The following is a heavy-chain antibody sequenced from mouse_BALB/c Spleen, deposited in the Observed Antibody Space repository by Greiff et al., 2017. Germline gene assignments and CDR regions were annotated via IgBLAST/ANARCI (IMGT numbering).Heavy chain of an antibody. D-gene: IGHD1-1*01. CDR2: IYPGDGDT. Sequence: QVQLKQSGAELARPGASVKLSCKASGYTFTSYWMQWVKQRPGQGLEWIGAIYPGDGDTRYTQKFKGKATLTADKSSSTAYMQLSSLASEDSAVYYCARWDTTVVAYYYAMDYWGQGTSVTVSS. CDR3: ARWDTTVVAYYYAMDY. J-gene: IGHJ4*01. V-gene: IGHV1-87*01. CDR1: GYTFTSYW.